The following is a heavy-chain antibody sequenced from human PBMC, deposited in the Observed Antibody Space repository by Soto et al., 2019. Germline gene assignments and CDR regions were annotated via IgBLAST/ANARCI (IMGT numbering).Heavy chain of an antibody. D-gene: IGHD3-10*01. CDR2: IYWDDDK. CDR1: GFSLSTTGVG. V-gene: IGHV2-5*02. J-gene: IGHJ5*02. Sequence: QITLKESGPPLVRPTQTLTLTCTFSGFSLSTTGVGVGWIRQPPGKALEWLALIYWDDDKRYSPSLKSRLTTTXDXXKNEVIRTTTTMDPVDTATYYRAQRLRDYGLGRERANYFDPGGQGTLVTVSS. CDR3: AQRLRDYGLGRERANYFDP.